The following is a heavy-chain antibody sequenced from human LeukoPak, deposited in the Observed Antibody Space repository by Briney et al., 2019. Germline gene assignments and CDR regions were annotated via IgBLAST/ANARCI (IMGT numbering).Heavy chain of an antibody. D-gene: IGHD4-17*01. Sequence: SETLSLTCAVSGSSISSGDYSWSWIRQPPGKGLEWIGYIYHSGSTYYNPSLKSRVTISLDGSKNQFSLKLNSLTAADTAIYYCARALYGDYVYFDYWGQGAPVTVSS. CDR2: IYHSGST. CDR1: GSSISSGDYS. V-gene: IGHV4-30-2*01. CDR3: ARALYGDYVYFDY. J-gene: IGHJ4*02.